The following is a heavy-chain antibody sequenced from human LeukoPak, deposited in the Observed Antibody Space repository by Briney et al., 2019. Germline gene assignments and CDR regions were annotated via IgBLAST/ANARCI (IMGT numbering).Heavy chain of an antibody. CDR1: GFTVSSNY. CDR3: ARGYCSGGNCYHFDY. V-gene: IGHV3-53*01. J-gene: IGHJ4*02. Sequence: GGSLRLSCAASGFTVSSNYMSWVRRAPGKGLEWVSVIYSGGTTYYAGSVKGRFTLSRDNSKNTLYLQMNSLRAEDTAVYYCARGYCSGGNCYHFDYWGQGALVTVSS. D-gene: IGHD2-15*01. CDR2: IYSGGTT.